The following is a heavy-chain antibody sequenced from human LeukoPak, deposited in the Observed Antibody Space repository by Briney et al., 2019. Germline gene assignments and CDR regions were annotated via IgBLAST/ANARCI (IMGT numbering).Heavy chain of an antibody. V-gene: IGHV1-2*02. Sequence: GASVKVSCKASGYTFTGYYMHWVRQAPGQGLEWMGWINPNSGGTNYAQTFQGRVTMTRDTSISTAYMELSRLRSDDTAVYYCATLGERYCGSTSCFPVDYWGQGTLVTASS. J-gene: IGHJ4*02. CDR2: INPNSGGT. D-gene: IGHD2-2*01. CDR3: ATLGERYCGSTSCFPVDY. CDR1: GYTFTGYY.